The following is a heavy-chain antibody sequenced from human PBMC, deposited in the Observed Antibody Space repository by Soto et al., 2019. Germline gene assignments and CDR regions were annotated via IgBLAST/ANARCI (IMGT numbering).Heavy chain of an antibody. V-gene: IGHV1-69*06. Sequence: QVQLVQSGAEVKKPGSSVKVSCKASGGTFSSYAISWVRQAPGQGLEWMGGIIPSFGTANYAQKFQGRVTITADKSTSTAYMELSSLRSEDTAVYYCASGDCSSTSCYRGGGYYYYGMDVWGQGTTVTVSS. CDR1: GGTFSSYA. J-gene: IGHJ6*02. CDR2: IIPSFGTA. D-gene: IGHD2-2*01. CDR3: ASGDCSSTSCYRGGGYYYYGMDV.